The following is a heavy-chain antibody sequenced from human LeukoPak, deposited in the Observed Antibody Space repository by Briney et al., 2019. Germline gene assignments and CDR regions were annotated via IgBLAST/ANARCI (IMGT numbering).Heavy chain of an antibody. CDR3: ARMYYYDSSGDNWFDP. J-gene: IGHJ5*02. Sequence: ASVTVSCKSSGYTFTGYYMHWVRQAPGQGLEWMGWINPNSGNTGYAQKFQGRVTITRDTSISTAYMELSSLTSEDTAIYYCARMYYYDSSGDNWFDPWGQGTQVTVSS. CDR1: GYTFTGYY. CDR2: INPNSGNT. D-gene: IGHD3-22*01. V-gene: IGHV1-8*03.